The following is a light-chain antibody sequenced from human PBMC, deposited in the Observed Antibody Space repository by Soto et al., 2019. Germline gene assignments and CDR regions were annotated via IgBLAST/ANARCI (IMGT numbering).Light chain of an antibody. CDR2: DAS. Sequence: EIVLTQSPATLSLSPGERATLSCWASQSVSSYLAWYQQKPGQAPRLLMYDASNRATGIPARFSGSGSGTDFTLTISSLEPEDFAVYYCQQRSNWPPYTFGQGTKLEIK. V-gene: IGKV3-11*01. J-gene: IGKJ2*01. CDR1: QSVSSY. CDR3: QQRSNWPPYT.